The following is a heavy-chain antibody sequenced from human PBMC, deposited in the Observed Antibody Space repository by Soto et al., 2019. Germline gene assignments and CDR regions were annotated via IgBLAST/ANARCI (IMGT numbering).Heavy chain of an antibody. CDR3: ASLSSGYSIDY. V-gene: IGHV1-46*01. Sequence: GASVKVSCKASGYTFTSYYMHWVRQAPGQGLEWMGIINPSGGSTSYAQKFQGRVTMTRDTSTSTVYMEPSSLRSEDTAVYYCASLSSGYSIDYWGQGTLVTVSS. CDR2: INPSGGST. D-gene: IGHD3-22*01. J-gene: IGHJ4*02. CDR1: GYTFTSYY.